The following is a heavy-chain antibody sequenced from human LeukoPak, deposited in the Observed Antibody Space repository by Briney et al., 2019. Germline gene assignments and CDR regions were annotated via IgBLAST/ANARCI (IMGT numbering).Heavy chain of an antibody. J-gene: IGHJ4*02. CDR2: ISSSSSYI. CDR1: GFTFSSYS. D-gene: IGHD4-17*01. CDR3: ARGYGDVEDYFDY. Sequence: GGSLRLSCAASGFTFSSYSMSWVRQAPGKGLEWVSSISSSSSYIYYADSVKGRFTISRDNAKNSLYLQMNSLRAKDTAVYYCARGYGDVEDYFDYWGQGTLVTVSS. V-gene: IGHV3-21*01.